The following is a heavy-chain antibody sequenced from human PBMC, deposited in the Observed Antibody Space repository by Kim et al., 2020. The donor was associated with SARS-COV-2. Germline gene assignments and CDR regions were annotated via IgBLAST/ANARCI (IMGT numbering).Heavy chain of an antibody. V-gene: IGHV1-46*01. Sequence: ASVKVSCKASGYTFTSYYMHWVRQAPGQGLEWMGIINPSGGSTSYAQKFQGRVTMTRDTSTSTVYMELSSLRSEDTAVYYCARVYGSARNYWYFDLWGRSTLVAVSS. CDR3: ARVYGSARNYWYFDL. CDR2: INPSGGST. D-gene: IGHD4-17*01. J-gene: IGHJ2*01. CDR1: GYTFTSYY.